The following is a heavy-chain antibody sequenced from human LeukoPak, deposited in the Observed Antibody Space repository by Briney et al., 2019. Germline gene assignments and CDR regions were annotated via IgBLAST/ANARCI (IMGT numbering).Heavy chain of an antibody. CDR2: IYYSGST. V-gene: IGHV4-59*01. J-gene: IGHJ3*02. D-gene: IGHD1-26*01. CDR1: GGSISSYY. Sequence: SETLSLTCTVSGGSISSYYWSWIRQPPGKGLEWIGYIYYSGSTNYNPSLKSRVTISVDTSKNQFSLKLSSVTAADTAVYYCARVGVGATKGGGAFDIWGQGTMVTVSS. CDR3: ARVGVGATKGGGAFDI.